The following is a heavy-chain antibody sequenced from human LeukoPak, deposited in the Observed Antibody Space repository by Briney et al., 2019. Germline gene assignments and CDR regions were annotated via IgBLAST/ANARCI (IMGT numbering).Heavy chain of an antibody. Sequence: SETLSLTCVVSGDSISPYYWSWIRQSPGKGLEWIGYIYYSGDTNYNPSLKSRVTMSVDTSKNQFSLRLSSVTAADTAVYYCARDGYCSGGSCFNWFDPWGQGTLVTVSS. CDR2: IYYSGDT. J-gene: IGHJ5*02. CDR1: GDSISPYY. CDR3: ARDGYCSGGSCFNWFDP. V-gene: IGHV4-59*01. D-gene: IGHD2-15*01.